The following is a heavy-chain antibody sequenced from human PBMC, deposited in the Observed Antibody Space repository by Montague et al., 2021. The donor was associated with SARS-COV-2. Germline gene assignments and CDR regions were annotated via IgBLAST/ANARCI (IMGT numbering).Heavy chain of an antibody. V-gene: IGHV4-4*07. D-gene: IGHD2-15*01. CDR1: GDSISSFY. CDR2: IYASGGT. J-gene: IGHJ4*02. Sequence: SETLSLTCTVSGDSISSFYWNWIRQPAGKGLEWIARIYASGGTXXXPSXKGRVTMSVDTSKNQFSLKLNSVTAADTAVYYCGRGVVAATPVVDYWGRGTLVTVSS. CDR3: GRGVVAATPVVDY.